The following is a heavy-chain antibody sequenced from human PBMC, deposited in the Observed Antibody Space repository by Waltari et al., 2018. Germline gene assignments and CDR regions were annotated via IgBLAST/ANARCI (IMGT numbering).Heavy chain of an antibody. V-gene: IGHV3-30-3*01. CDR3: ASTGVRYFDY. Sequence: QVQLVESGGGVVQPGRSLSISCAASGFNFSRYALPWVRQAPGKGLEWVAVISDDGSNKYYADSVKGRFTISRDNSKNTLYLQMNSLRAEDTAVYYCASTGVRYFDYWGQGTLVTVSS. CDR1: GFNFSRYA. J-gene: IGHJ4*02. CDR2: ISDDGSNK. D-gene: IGHD7-27*01.